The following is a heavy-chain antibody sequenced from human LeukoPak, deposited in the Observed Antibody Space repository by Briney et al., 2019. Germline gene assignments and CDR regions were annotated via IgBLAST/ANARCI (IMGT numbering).Heavy chain of an antibody. D-gene: IGHD5-12*01. CDR3: ARWVATPRGYFDY. J-gene: IGHJ4*02. Sequence: SETLSLTCAVYGGSFSGYYWGWIRQAPGKGLEWIGNIYYSGSTYYNPSLKSRVTISVDTPNNQFSLKLSSVTAADTAVYYCARWVATPRGYFDYWGQGTLVTVSS. V-gene: IGHV4-34*01. CDR2: IYYSGST. CDR1: GGSFSGYY.